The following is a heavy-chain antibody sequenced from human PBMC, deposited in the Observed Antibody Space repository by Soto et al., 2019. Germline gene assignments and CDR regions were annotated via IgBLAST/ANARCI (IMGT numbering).Heavy chain of an antibody. D-gene: IGHD3-3*01. V-gene: IGHV4-34*01. J-gene: IGHJ5*02. CDR1: GGSFSGYY. CDR2: INHSGST. CDR3: ARAPLRGVKEWLHNWFDP. Sequence: PSETLSLTCAVYGGSFSGYYWSWIRQPPGKGLEWIGEINHSGSTNYNPSLKSRVTISVDTSKNQFSLKLSSVTAADTAVYYCARAPLRGVKEWLHNWFDPWGQGTLVTVSS.